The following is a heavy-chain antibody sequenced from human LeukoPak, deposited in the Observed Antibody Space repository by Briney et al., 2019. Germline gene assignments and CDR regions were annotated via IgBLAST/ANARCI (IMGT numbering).Heavy chain of an antibody. CDR1: GGSISSSTYY. V-gene: IGHV4-39*01. J-gene: IGHJ4*02. CDR3: ARQGPEYASSYADY. D-gene: IGHD6-6*01. CDR2: IYYTGST. Sequence: SETLSLTCTVSGGSISSSTYYWGWIRQPPGKGLEWIGSIYYTGSTYYNPSLKSRVTVSVDTSKNQFSLKLSSVTAADTAVYYCARQGPEYASSYADYCGQGALVSVSS.